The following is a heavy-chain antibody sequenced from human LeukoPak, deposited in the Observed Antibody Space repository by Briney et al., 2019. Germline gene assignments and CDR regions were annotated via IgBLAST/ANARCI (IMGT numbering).Heavy chain of an antibody. D-gene: IGHD2-15*01. J-gene: IGHJ4*02. Sequence: SETLSLTCTVSGGSISSSSYYWGWIRQPPGTGLEWIGSIYYSGSTYYNPSLKSRVTISVDTSKNRFSLKLSSVTAADTAVYYCARVEGGYYIYYFDYWGQGTLVTVSS. V-gene: IGHV4-39*07. CDR1: GGSISSSSYY. CDR3: ARVEGGYYIYYFDY. CDR2: IYYSGST.